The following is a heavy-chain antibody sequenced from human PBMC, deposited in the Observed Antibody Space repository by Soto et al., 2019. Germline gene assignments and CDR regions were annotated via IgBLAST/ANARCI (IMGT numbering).Heavy chain of an antibody. D-gene: IGHD3-22*01. Sequence: PGESLKISCAASGFTFSSYAMHWVRQAPGKGLEWVAVISYDGSNKYYVDSEKGRFTISRDNSKNTLYLQMNSLRAEDTAVYYCARASDSSGYYLDYWGQGTLVTVSS. CDR3: ARASDSSGYYLDY. CDR1: GFTFSSYA. J-gene: IGHJ4*02. V-gene: IGHV3-30-3*01. CDR2: ISYDGSNK.